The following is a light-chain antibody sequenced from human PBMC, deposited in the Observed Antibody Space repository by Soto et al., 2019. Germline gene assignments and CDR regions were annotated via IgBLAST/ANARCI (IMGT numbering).Light chain of an antibody. V-gene: IGLV2-14*01. CDR2: EVS. J-gene: IGLJ3*02. CDR1: SSDVGGYNY. CDR3: SSYTSSSTPWV. Sequence: QSALTQPASVSGSPGQSITISCTGTSSDVGGYNYVSWYQQHPGKAPKLMIYEVSNRPSGVSNRFSGSKSGNTASLTISGLPAEDEADYSCSSYTSSSTPWVFGGGTKLTVL.